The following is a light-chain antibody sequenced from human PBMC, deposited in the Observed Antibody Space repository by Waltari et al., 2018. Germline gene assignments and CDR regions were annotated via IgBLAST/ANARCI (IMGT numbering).Light chain of an antibody. CDR3: QQYNNWPPGLT. Sequence: EIVMPQSPATLSVSPGERANLSCRASQSVSSNFAWYQQKPGQAPRLLIYGASTRATGIPARFSGSGSGTEFTLTISSLQSEDFAVYYCQQYNNWPPGLTFGGGTKVEIK. CDR2: GAS. V-gene: IGKV3-15*01. CDR1: QSVSSN. J-gene: IGKJ4*01.